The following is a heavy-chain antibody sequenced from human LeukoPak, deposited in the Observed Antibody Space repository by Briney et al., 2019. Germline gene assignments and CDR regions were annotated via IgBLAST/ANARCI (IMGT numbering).Heavy chain of an antibody. CDR1: GFSLSTSRVA. D-gene: IGHD2/OR15-2a*01. CDR2: IYWNDDK. V-gene: IGHV2-5*01. CDR3: GHIFNSSPYS. Sequence: SGPTLVKPTQTLTLTCTFSGFSLSTSRVAVAWIRQPPGKALQWLALIYWNDDKRYSPSLRSRLTITNDASKNQVVLTMTNVDPADTGTYYCGHIFNSSPYSWGQGTLVTVSS. J-gene: IGHJ4*02.